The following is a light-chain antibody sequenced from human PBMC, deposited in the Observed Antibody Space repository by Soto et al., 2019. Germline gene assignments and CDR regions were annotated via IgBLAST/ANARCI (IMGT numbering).Light chain of an antibody. V-gene: IGLV1-44*01. J-gene: IGLJ1*01. CDR3: AAWDDSLRGQV. CDR1: SSNIGTNT. CDR2: SNK. Sequence: QSVLTQPPSASGTPGQRVTISCSGGSSNIGTNTVDWYQQLPGTAPKLLIYSNKQRPSGVPDRFSGSKSGTSASLAISGLQSEDEADYYCAAWDDSLRGQVFGTGIKLTVL.